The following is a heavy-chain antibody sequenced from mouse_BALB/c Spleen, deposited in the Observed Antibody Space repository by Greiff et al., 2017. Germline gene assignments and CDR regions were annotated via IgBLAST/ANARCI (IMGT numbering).Heavy chain of an antibody. CDR1: GYTFTSYT. CDR3: ARWLRPYAMDY. D-gene: IGHD2-2*01. Sequence: VQVVESGAELARPGASVKMSCKASGYTFTSYTMHWVKQRPGQGLEWIGYINPSSGYTNYNQKFKDKATLTADKSSSTAYMQLSSLTSEDSAVYYCARWLRPYAMDYWGQGTSVTVSS. CDR2: INPSSGYT. J-gene: IGHJ4*01. V-gene: IGHV1-4*01.